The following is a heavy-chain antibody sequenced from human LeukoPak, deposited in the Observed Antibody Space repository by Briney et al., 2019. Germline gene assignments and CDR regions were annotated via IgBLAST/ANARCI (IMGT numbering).Heavy chain of an antibody. V-gene: IGHV3-23*01. CDR1: GFTFSSYA. J-gene: IGHJ3*02. CDR2: ISGSGGST. Sequence: GGSLRPSCAASGFTFSSYAMSWVRQAPGKGLEWVSAISGSGGSTYYADSVKGRFTISRDNSKNTLYLQMNSLRAEDTAVYYCAQGVRGVIGLGAFDIWGQGTMVTVSS. D-gene: IGHD3-10*01. CDR3: AQGVRGVIGLGAFDI.